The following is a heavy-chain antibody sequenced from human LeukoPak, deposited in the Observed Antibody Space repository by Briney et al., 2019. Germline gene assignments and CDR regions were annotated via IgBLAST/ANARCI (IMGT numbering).Heavy chain of an antibody. D-gene: IGHD6-13*01. J-gene: IGHJ4*02. CDR3: ARGLGAAASGH. V-gene: IGHV4-39*07. CDR2: IYHSGST. Sequence: SETLSLTCTVSGGSISSYYWGWIRQPPGKGLEWIGSIYHSGSTYYNPSLKSRVTISVDTSKNQFSLKLSSVTAADTAVYHCARGLGAAASGHWGQGTLVTVSS. CDR1: GGSISSYY.